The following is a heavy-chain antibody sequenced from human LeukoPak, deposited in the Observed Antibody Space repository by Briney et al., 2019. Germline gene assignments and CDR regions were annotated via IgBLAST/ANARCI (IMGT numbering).Heavy chain of an antibody. CDR2: ISSSSSII. V-gene: IGHV3-48*04. CDR3: ARDPYGSGSLFDY. J-gene: IGHJ4*02. Sequence: PGGSLRLSCAASGFTFSNYSMNWVRQAPGKGLEWVSYISSSSSIIYYADSVKGRFTISRDNAKNSPYLQMNSLRAEDTAVYYCARDPYGSGSLFDYWGQGTLVTVSS. D-gene: IGHD3-10*01. CDR1: GFTFSNYS.